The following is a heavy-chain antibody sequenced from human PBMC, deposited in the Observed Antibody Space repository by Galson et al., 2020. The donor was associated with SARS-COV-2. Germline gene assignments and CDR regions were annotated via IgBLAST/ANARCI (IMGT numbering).Heavy chain of an antibody. J-gene: IGHJ4*02. D-gene: IGHD1-1*01. Sequence: ASVKVSCKVSGYTLTELSMHWVRQAPGKGLEWMGGFDPEDGETIYAQKFQGRVTMTEDTSTDTAYMELSSLGYEGTAGSYCATDYAYNWNVGSVDYWGQGTLVAVSS. CDR2: FDPEDGET. V-gene: IGHV1-24*01. CDR3: ATDYAYNWNVGSVDY. CDR1: GYTLTELS.